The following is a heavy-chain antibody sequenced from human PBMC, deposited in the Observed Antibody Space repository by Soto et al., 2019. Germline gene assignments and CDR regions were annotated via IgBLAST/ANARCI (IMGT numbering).Heavy chain of an antibody. CDR2: ISSSGSTI. CDR1: GFTFSSYE. CDR3: ARDLLKVNYYDSSGGTDY. V-gene: IGHV3-48*03. J-gene: IGHJ4*02. D-gene: IGHD3-22*01. Sequence: GSLRLSCAASGFTFSSYEMNWVRQAPGKGLEWVSYISSSGSTIYYADSVKGRFTISRDNAKNSLYLQMNSLRAEDTAVYYCARDLLKVNYYDSSGGTDYWGQGTLVTVSS.